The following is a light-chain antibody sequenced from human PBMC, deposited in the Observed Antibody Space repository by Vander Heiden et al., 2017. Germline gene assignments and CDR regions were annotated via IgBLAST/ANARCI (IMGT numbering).Light chain of an antibody. CDR2: EVS. CDR1: SSDVGGYNY. V-gene: IGLV2-8*01. J-gene: IGLJ2*01. Sequence: QPALTHPLSASGCPGQSVTISCTGTSSDVGGYNYASWYQQHPGKAPKLMIYEVSKRPSGVPNRFSGSKSGNTASLTVSGLQAEDEADYYCSSYAGSNVVFGGGTKLTVL. CDR3: SSYAGSNVV.